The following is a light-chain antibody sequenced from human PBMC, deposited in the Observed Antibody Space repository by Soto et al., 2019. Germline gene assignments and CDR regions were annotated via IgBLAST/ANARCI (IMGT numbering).Light chain of an antibody. CDR2: GSS. CDR3: QQHNNWPPIT. J-gene: IGKJ5*01. V-gene: IGKV3-15*01. CDR1: QSVSNN. Sequence: EILITQSPATPSVSPGEKVALSFEASQSVSNNLVWYQQKPGQAPRLLMYGSSIRATGIPARFSGSGSGTEFTLTISSLQSEDIAVYYCQQHNNWPPITFGQGTRLEI.